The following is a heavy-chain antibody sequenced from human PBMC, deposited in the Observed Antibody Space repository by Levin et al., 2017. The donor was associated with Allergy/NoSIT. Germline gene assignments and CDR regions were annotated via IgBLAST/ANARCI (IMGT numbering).Heavy chain of an antibody. Sequence: GESLKISCAASGFTFSSYAMHWVRQAPGKGLEWVAVISYDGSNKYYADSVKGRFTISRDNSKNTLYLQMNSLRAEDTAVYYCARDRCTNGVCYSGVLDSSGYFDYWGQGTLVTVSS. CDR1: GFTFSSYA. J-gene: IGHJ4*02. V-gene: IGHV3-30*04. CDR3: ARDRCTNGVCYSGVLDSSGYFDY. D-gene: IGHD2-8*01. CDR2: ISYDGSNK.